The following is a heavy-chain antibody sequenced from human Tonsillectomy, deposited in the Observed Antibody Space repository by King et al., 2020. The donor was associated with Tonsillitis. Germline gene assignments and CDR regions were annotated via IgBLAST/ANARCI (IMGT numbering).Heavy chain of an antibody. V-gene: IGHV3-66*01. CDR1: GLIVSDNY. D-gene: IGHD6-13*01. Sequence: VQLVESGGGLVQPGGSLRLSCAASGLIVSDNYMSWVRQAPGKGLEWVSIIYSDGSTFYADSVKDRFTISADSSNNTLYLHINSLRVGDTAVYYCAGDSSPWYPFENGGQGTLVTVSS. CDR3: AGDSSPWYPFEN. CDR2: IYSDGST. J-gene: IGHJ4*02.